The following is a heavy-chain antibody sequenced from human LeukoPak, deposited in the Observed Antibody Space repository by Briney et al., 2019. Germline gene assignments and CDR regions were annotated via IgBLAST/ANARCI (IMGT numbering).Heavy chain of an antibody. Sequence: PSETLSLTCTVSGGSFRGYYWSWIRQPPGKGLEWIGYIDYSGSTSYNPSLKSRVTISVDTSKKQFSLKLSSVTAADTAVYYCARVEEGYGSGRRENYYYYYMDVWGKGTTVTISS. CDR3: ARVEEGYGSGRRENYYYYYMDV. CDR1: GGSFRGYY. J-gene: IGHJ6*03. D-gene: IGHD3-10*01. CDR2: IDYSGST. V-gene: IGHV4-59*01.